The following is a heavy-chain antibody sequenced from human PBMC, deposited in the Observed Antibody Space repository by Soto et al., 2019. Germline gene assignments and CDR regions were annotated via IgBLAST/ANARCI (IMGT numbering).Heavy chain of an antibody. Sequence: QVQLQESGPGLVKPSETLSLSCTVSGASISRYYCNWIRQPPGKGLEWIGYIYYSGSTNYNPSLKSRVSISVDTSKNQCSLKLNSVTTADTAVYYCARSGLGLRGLVENLWGPGTLVTVSS. V-gene: IGHV4-59*01. CDR2: IYYSGST. J-gene: IGHJ2*01. D-gene: IGHD3-10*01. CDR1: GASISRYY. CDR3: ARSGLGLRGLVENL.